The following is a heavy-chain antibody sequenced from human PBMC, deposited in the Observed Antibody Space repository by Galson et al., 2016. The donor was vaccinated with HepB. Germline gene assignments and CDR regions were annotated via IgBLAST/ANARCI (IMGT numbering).Heavy chain of an antibody. CDR3: ARKLMRSSGSFDY. V-gene: IGHV4-31*03. CDR2: IYYSGST. CDR1: GGSINRGVHY. D-gene: IGHD6-19*01. Sequence: TLSLTCSVSGGSINRGVHYWSWIRQHPGKGLEWIGYIYYSGSTYYNPSLKSRVTISVDTSKNQFSLKLSSVTAADTAVYYCARKLMRSSGSFDYWGQGTLVTVSS. J-gene: IGHJ4*02.